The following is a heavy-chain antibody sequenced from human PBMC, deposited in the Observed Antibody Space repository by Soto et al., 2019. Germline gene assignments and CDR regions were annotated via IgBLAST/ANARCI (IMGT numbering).Heavy chain of an antibody. D-gene: IGHD1-26*01. CDR2: IKSETGGGTT. CDR3: TTTYTGGSFYT. V-gene: IGHV3-15*07. Sequence: EVQVVESGGGLVQPGKSLRLSCAASGFLFINAWMNWVRQAPGKGLEWVGRIKSETGGGTTDYAAPVKGRFTIARDDSKNMLYLQMNSLKTEDTAVYYCTTTYTGGSFYTWGQGTLVTVYS. CDR1: GFLFINAW. J-gene: IGHJ5*02.